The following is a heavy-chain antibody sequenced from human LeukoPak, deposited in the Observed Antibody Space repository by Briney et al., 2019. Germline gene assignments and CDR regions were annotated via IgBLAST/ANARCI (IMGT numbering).Heavy chain of an antibody. J-gene: IGHJ5*02. Sequence: SETLSLTCSVSGASTANSRYYWVWIRQPPGKGLEWIGSVSYKGVTYYGPSFRSRFAISIDTSRDQFSLSLASVTAADTAVYYCATLTMSGLGIIPPASWGQGTLVTVSS. CDR1: GASTANSRYY. D-gene: IGHD3/OR15-3a*01. V-gene: IGHV4-39*01. CDR2: VSYKGVT. CDR3: ATLTMSGLGIIPPAS.